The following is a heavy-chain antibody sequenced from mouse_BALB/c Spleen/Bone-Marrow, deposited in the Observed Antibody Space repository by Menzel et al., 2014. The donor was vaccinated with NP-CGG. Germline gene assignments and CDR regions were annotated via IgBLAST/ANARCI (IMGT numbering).Heavy chain of an antibody. CDR3: ASPIYYGNYEGFAY. Sequence: QVVESGPELVRPGVSVKISCKGSGYTFXDYAMHWVKQSHAKSLEWIGVISTYSGNTNYNQKFKGKATMTVDKSSSXAYMELARLTSEDSAIYYCASPIYYGNYEGFAYWGQGTLVTVSA. D-gene: IGHD2-1*01. V-gene: IGHV1-67*01. CDR1: GYTFXDYA. CDR2: ISTYSGNT. J-gene: IGHJ3*01.